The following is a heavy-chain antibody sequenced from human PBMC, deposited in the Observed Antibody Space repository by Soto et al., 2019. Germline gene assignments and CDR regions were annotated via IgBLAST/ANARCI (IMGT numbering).Heavy chain of an antibody. V-gene: IGHV1-24*01. CDR1: GYTLTELS. Sequence: ASVKVSCKVSGYTLTELSMHWVRQAPGKGLEWMGGFDPEDGETIYAQKFQGRVTMTEDTSTDTAYMELSSLRSEDTAVYYCATMGLILAYCSSTSCYPLRLDVWGQGTTVTVSS. D-gene: IGHD2-2*01. J-gene: IGHJ6*02. CDR3: ATMGLILAYCSSTSCYPLRLDV. CDR2: FDPEDGET.